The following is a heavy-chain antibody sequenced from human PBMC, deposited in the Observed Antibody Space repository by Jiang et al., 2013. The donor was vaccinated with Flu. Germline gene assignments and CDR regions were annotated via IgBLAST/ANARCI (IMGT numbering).Heavy chain of an antibody. D-gene: IGHD2-15*01. CDR3: ARDQGTGYYMDV. CDR1: GGSIDSDY. CDR2: IYHLGSA. V-gene: IGHV4-59*01. J-gene: IGHJ6*03. Sequence: KPSETLSLTCIVSGGSIDSDYWSWIRRPPGKGLEWIGHIYHLGSADYNPSLESRVTVSVDKSRNQFSLKVTSVTAADTAIYYCARDQGTGYYMDVWGKGTTVTVSS.